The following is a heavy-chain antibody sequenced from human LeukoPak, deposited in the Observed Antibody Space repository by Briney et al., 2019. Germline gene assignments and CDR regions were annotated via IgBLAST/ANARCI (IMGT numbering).Heavy chain of an antibody. CDR1: GFTFSSYA. CDR2: ISYDGSNK. V-gene: IGHV3-30*04. Sequence: TGGSLRLSCAASGFTFSSYAMHWVRQAPGKGLEWVAVISYDGSNKYYADSVKGRFTISRDNSKNTLYLQMNSLRAEDTAVYYCARDPGPWGQGTLVTVSS. J-gene: IGHJ4*02. CDR3: ARDPGP.